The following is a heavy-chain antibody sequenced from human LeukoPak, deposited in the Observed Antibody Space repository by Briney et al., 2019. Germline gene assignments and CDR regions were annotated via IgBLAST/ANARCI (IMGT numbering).Heavy chain of an antibody. J-gene: IGHJ6*02. CDR3: AIGLGADYGGNSGVGGMDV. CDR2: IIPIFGIA. V-gene: IGHV1-69*17. D-gene: IGHD4-23*01. Sequence: SVKVSCKASGGTFSSYAISWVRQGPGQGLEWMGGIIPIFGIANYAQKFQGRVTITADKSTSTAYMELSSLRSEDPSVYYCAIGLGADYGGNSGVGGMDVWGQGTTVTVSS. CDR1: GGTFSSYA.